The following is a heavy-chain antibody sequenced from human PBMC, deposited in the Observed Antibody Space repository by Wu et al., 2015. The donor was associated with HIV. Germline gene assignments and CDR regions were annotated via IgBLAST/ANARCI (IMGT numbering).Heavy chain of an antibody. CDR2: ITPIFGTA. V-gene: IGHV1-69*13. Sequence: QVQLVQSGAEVKKPGSSVKVSCKASGGTFSSYAISWVRQAPGQGLEWMGGITPIFGTANYAQKFQGRVTITADESTSTAYMELSSLRSEDTAVYYCAATGIAVAGTYYYYYYMDVWGKGTTVTVSS. CDR3: AATGIAVAGTYYYYYYMDV. D-gene: IGHD6-19*01. J-gene: IGHJ6*03. CDR1: GGTFSSYA.